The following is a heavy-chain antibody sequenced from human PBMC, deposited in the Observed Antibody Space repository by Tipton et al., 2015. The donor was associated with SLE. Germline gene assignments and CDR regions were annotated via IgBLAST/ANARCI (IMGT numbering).Heavy chain of an antibody. CDR3: AKMWEPPNYFDS. CDR1: GFSFSNSA. J-gene: IGHJ4*02. CDR2: IYVGAHST. Sequence: SLRLSCATSGFSFSNSAMGWVRQAPGQGLEWVSLIYVGAHSTAYADSVKGRFTISRDDSKNTLYLQMNTLRAEDTAVYYCAKMWEPPNYFDSWGPGPLVTVSS. V-gene: IGHV3-23*03. D-gene: IGHD1-14*01.